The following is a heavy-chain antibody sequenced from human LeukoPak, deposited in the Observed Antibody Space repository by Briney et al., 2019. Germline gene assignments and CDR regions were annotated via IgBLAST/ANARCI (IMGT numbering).Heavy chain of an antibody. CDR2: ISSSGDST. Sequence: GGSLRLSCAASGFTFSSYAMHWVRQAPGKGLEYVSAISSSGDSTYYANSARGRFTISRDNSKNTLYLQMGSLRAEDTAVYYCASSYGSNKNPFEYWGQGTLVTVSS. CDR1: GFTFSSYA. D-gene: IGHD4-23*01. V-gene: IGHV3-64*01. CDR3: ASSYGSNKNPFEY. J-gene: IGHJ4*02.